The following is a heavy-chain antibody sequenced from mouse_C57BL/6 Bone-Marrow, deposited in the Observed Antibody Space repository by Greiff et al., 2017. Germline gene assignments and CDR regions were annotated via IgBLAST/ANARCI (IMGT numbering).Heavy chain of an antibody. V-gene: IGHV1-72*01. CDR2: IDPNSGGT. Sequence: QVQLQQPGAELVKPGASVKLSCKASGYTFTSYWMHWVKQRPGRGLEWIGRIDPNSGGTKYNEKFKSKATLTVDKPSSTAYMQLSSLTSEDSAVYYCARDYGSSYFYWYFDVWGTGTTVTVSS. D-gene: IGHD1-1*01. J-gene: IGHJ1*03. CDR1: GYTFTSYW. CDR3: ARDYGSSYFYWYFDV.